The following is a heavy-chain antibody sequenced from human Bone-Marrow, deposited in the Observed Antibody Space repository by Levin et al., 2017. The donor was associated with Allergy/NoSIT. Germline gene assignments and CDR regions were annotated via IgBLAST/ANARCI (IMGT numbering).Heavy chain of an antibody. CDR1: GGTFSDFT. CDR2: STPIVGVT. J-gene: IGHJ4*02. Sequence: PEASVKVSCKASGGTFSDFTITWVRQAPGQGLEWMGKSTPIVGVTHYAQNFQGRVTFTADKATSTAYMELSSLRSEDTAKYYCARGGDWYSNWGQGTLVTVSS. D-gene: IGHD2-21*02. V-gene: IGHV1-69*02. CDR3: ARGGDWYSN.